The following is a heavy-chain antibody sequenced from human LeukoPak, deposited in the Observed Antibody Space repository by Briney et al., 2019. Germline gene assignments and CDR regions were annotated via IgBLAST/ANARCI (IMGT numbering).Heavy chain of an antibody. V-gene: IGHV1-8*01. J-gene: IGHJ6*02. D-gene: IGHD1-26*01. CDR1: GYTFTSYD. Sequence: ASVKVSCKASGYTFTSYDINWVRQATGQGLEWMGWMNPNSGNTGYAQKFQGRVTMTRNTSISTAYMELSSLRSEDTAVYYCARGREWELWDYYYGMDVWGQGTTVTVSS. CDR3: ARGREWELWDYYYGMDV. CDR2: MNPNSGNT.